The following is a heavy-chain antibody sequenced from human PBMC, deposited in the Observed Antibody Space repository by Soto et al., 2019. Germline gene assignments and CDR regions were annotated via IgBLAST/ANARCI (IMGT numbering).Heavy chain of an antibody. Sequence: QVQLVQSGAEVKKPGASVKVSCKASGYTFTSYAVHWVRQAPGQRLEWMGWISAGNGNTEYSQKFQGRVTITSDTPASTAYMALSSLRSEDTAVYYCARGMASIVATVGYIDVWGKGTTVTVSS. D-gene: IGHD5-12*01. CDR3: ARGMASIVATVGYIDV. J-gene: IGHJ6*03. V-gene: IGHV1-3*01. CDR1: GYTFTSYA. CDR2: ISAGNGNT.